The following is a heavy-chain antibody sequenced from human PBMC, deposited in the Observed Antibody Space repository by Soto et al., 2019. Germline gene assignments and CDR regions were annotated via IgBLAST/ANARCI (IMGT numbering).Heavy chain of an antibody. CDR1: GYTFTSYA. CDR3: ASSRRGESITGSIAY. V-gene: IGHV1-3*01. J-gene: IGHJ4*02. D-gene: IGHD1-20*01. CDR2: INAGNGNT. Sequence: ASVQVSCKASGYTFTSYAMHWARQAPGQRLEWMGWINAGNGNTKHSQKFQGRVTITRDTSASTAYMELSSLRSEDTAVYYCASSRRGESITGSIAYWGQGTLVTVSS.